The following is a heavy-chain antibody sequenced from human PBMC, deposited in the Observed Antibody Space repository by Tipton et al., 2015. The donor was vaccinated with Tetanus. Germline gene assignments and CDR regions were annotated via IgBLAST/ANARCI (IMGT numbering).Heavy chain of an antibody. V-gene: IGHV1-2*02. CDR1: GYTFTNYG. D-gene: IGHD1-7*01. J-gene: IGHJ4*02. CDR2: INPDSGGT. CDR3: ARDSYVTGTTSHFDF. Sequence: QVQLVQSGPEVKEPGASVKVSCKAFGYTFTNYGIHWVRQAPGQGLEWLGWINPDSGGTKYTQNFRGRVTMTRDTPTTTVYLELTSLKSDDTAVYYCARDSYVTGTTSHFDFWGQGSLVNVSS.